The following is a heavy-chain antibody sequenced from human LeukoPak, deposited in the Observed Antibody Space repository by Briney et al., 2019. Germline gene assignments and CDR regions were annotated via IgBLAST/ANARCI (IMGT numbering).Heavy chain of an antibody. CDR1: GGTFISYA. J-gene: IGHJ3*02. V-gene: IGHV1-69*04. CDR2: IIPLLGVT. CDR3: ARARTMITFGGVRHAFDI. Sequence: ASVKVSCKASGGTFISYAFNWVRQAPGQGLEWVGRIIPLLGVTNHAQKLQGRVTVTADPATNTAYMELSSLIPDDTAVYYCARARTMITFGGVRHAFDIWGQGTLVTVSS. D-gene: IGHD3-16*01.